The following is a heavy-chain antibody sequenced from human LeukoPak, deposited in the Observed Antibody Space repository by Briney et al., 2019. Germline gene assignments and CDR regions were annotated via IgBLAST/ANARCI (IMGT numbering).Heavy chain of an antibody. J-gene: IGHJ4*02. CDR1: GGSISSYY. Sequence: SETLSLTCTVSGGSISSYYWSWIRQAPGKGLEWIGYISTSGSTNYNPSLKSRVSISLDTSKNRFSLNLNFVTAADTAVYYCARGATYWGQGILVTVSS. CDR3: ARGATY. CDR2: ISTSGST. V-gene: IGHV4-4*09.